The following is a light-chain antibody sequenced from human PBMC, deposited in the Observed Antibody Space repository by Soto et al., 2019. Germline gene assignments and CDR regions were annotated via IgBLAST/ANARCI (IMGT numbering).Light chain of an antibody. Sequence: EIVMTQSPATLSVSPGESASLSCRASQSVGNTLAWYQQKPGQAPRLLIYGASSTATDIPARFSGSGSETEFTLTISSLQSDDSAVYYCQQYNKWPITFGQGTRLEIK. J-gene: IGKJ5*01. V-gene: IGKV3-15*01. CDR2: GAS. CDR1: QSVGNT. CDR3: QQYNKWPIT.